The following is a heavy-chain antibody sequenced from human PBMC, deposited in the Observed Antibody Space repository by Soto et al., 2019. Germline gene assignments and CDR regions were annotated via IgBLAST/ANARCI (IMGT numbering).Heavy chain of an antibody. D-gene: IGHD3-22*01. Sequence: RGESLKISCKGSGYRFTDYWIGWVRQMPGKGLEWMGVIYPGDSDTRYSPSFQGQVTISADKSISTAYLQWNRLKDSDTAMYYCANYWRSGYYYYFDNWGQGTLVTVSS. CDR1: GYRFTDYW. CDR3: ANYWRSGYYYYFDN. J-gene: IGHJ4*02. V-gene: IGHV5-51*01. CDR2: IYPGDSDT.